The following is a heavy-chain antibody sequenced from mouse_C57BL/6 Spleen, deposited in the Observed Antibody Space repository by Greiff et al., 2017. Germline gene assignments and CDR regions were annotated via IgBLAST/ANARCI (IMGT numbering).Heavy chain of an antibody. V-gene: IGHV5-4*01. CDR1: GFTFSSYA. D-gene: IGHD2-2*01. Sequence: DVMLVESGGGLVKPGGSLKLSCAASGFTFSSYAMSWVRQTPEKRLEWVATISDGGSYTYYPDNVKGRFTISRDNAKNNLYLQMSHLKSEDTAMYYCARDGGYDVMDYWGQGTSVTVSS. CDR2: ISDGGSYT. CDR3: ARDGGYDVMDY. J-gene: IGHJ4*01.